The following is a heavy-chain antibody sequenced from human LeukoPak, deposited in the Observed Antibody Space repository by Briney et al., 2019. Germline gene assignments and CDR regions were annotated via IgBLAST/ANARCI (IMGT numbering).Heavy chain of an antibody. D-gene: IGHD5-18*01. J-gene: IGHJ4*02. Sequence: GGSLRLSCEVSGFTFSRYWMSWVRQAPGKGLEWVANINEHGGGKYYVDSVRGRFTISRDNAKNSLYLEMNSLRDEDTAVYYCARVHRGYSYGRLDYWGQGTLVTVSS. CDR2: INEHGGGK. CDR1: GFTFSRYW. V-gene: IGHV3-7*02. CDR3: ARVHRGYSYGRLDY.